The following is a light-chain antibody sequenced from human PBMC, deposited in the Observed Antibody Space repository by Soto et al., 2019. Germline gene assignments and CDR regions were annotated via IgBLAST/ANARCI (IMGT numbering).Light chain of an antibody. Sequence: SVLPQPPSVSGAPGQRVTISCPGSSSNIGSTYDVQWYQQLPGTAPKLLIHGNTDRPSGVPDRFSGSKSGTSASLAITGLQADDEADYYCQSYDDSLSVHYVFGTGTKVTVL. CDR2: GNT. J-gene: IGLJ1*01. CDR1: SSNIGSTYD. V-gene: IGLV1-40*01. CDR3: QSYDDSLSVHYV.